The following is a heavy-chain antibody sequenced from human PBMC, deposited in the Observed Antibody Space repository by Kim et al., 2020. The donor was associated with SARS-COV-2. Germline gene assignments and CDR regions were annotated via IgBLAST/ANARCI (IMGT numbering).Heavy chain of an antibody. D-gene: IGHD3-10*01. V-gene: IGHV3-15*01. CDR3: TTALLLWFGELLPGNWFDP. Sequence: GRFTISRDDSKNTLYLQMNSLKTEDTAVYYCTTALLLWFGELLPGNWFDPWGQGTLVTVSS. J-gene: IGHJ5*02.